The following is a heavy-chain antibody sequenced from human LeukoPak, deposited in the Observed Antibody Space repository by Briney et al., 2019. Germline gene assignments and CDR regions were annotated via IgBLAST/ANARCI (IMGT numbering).Heavy chain of an antibody. CDR1: GYTFTGYY. CDR2: INPNSGGT. Sequence: GASVKVSCKASGYTFTGYYMRWVRQAPGQGLEWMGWINPNSGGTNYAQKFQGRVTMTRDTSISTAYMELSRLRSDDTAVYYRARDRDYGDYSHVMDVWGQGTTVTVSS. V-gene: IGHV1-2*02. J-gene: IGHJ6*02. D-gene: IGHD4-17*01. CDR3: ARDRDYGDYSHVMDV.